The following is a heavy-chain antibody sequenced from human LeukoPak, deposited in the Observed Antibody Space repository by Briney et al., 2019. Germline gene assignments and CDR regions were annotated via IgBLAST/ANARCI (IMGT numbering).Heavy chain of an antibody. V-gene: IGHV3-30*18. J-gene: IGHJ4*02. Sequence: GRSLRLSCAASGFTFSSYGMHWVRQAPGKGLEWVAVISYDGSNKYYADSVKGRFTISRDNSKNTLYLQMNSLRAEDTAVYYCAKEYLGYCSGGSCYPLDYWGRGTLVTVSS. D-gene: IGHD2-15*01. CDR2: ISYDGSNK. CDR3: AKEYLGYCSGGSCYPLDY. CDR1: GFTFSSYG.